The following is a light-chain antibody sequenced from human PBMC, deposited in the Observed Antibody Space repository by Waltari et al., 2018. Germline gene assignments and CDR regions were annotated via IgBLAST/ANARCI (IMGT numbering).Light chain of an antibody. Sequence: DIVMTQSPDSLAVSLGERATINCKSSQSVLYSSNNKNYLAWYQQKPGQPPKLRIYWASTRESGVPDRFSGSGSGIYFTLTISSLQAEDVAVYYCQQYYTTPLTFGGGTKVEIK. J-gene: IGKJ4*01. CDR2: WAS. V-gene: IGKV4-1*01. CDR1: QSVLYSSNNKNY. CDR3: QQYYTTPLT.